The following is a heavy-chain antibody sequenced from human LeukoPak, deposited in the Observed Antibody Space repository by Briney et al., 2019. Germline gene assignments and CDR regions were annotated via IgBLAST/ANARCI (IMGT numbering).Heavy chain of an antibody. V-gene: IGHV3-30*04. CDR3: ARDYRSSGWYRGNFDY. Sequence: PGGSLRLSCAASGFTFSSYAMHWVRQAPGKGLEWVAVISYDGSNKYYADSVKGRFTISRDNSKNTLYLQMNSLRAEDTAAYYCARDYRSSGWYRGNFDYWGQGTLVTVSS. J-gene: IGHJ4*02. D-gene: IGHD6-19*01. CDR2: ISYDGSNK. CDR1: GFTFSSYA.